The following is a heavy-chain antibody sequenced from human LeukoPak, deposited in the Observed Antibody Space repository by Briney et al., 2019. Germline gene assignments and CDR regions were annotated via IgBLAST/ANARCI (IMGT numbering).Heavy chain of an antibody. CDR3: AIVAPYYYYGMDV. J-gene: IGHJ6*02. V-gene: IGHV1-46*01. D-gene: IGHD2-21*01. CDR2: INPSGGST. Sequence: ASVKVSCKASGYTFTSYYMHWVRQAPGQGLEWMGIINPSGGSTSYAQKFQGRVTMTRDTSTSTAYMELSSLRSEDTAVYYCAIVAPYYYYGMDVWGQGTTVTVSS. CDR1: GYTFTSYY.